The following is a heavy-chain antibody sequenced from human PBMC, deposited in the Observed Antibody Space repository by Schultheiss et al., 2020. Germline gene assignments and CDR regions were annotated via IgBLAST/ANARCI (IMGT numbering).Heavy chain of an antibody. V-gene: IGHV3-NL1*01. D-gene: IGHD2-15*01. J-gene: IGHJ4*02. Sequence: GGSLRLSCAASGFTFSSYGMHWVRQAPGKGLEWVSLIYSNGDTHYADSVKGRFTISRDNSKNTLYLQMNSLRVEDTAVYYCARDGNSASGSGFGWGKGTMVTVSS. CDR2: IYSNGDT. CDR3: ARDGNSASGSGFG. CDR1: GFTFSSYG.